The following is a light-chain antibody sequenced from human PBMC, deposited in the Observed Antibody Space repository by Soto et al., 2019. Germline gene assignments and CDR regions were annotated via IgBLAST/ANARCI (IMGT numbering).Light chain of an antibody. CDR2: AAS. Sequence: AIQMTQSPSSLSASVGDRVTIACRASQDIRNELGWYQQTAGKAPNLLIYAASNLHSGVPSRFSGSGSGTDFTLTISSLQPEDFATYFCLQDYSNPRTFGQGTTVEIK. CDR3: LQDYSNPRT. J-gene: IGKJ1*01. CDR1: QDIRNE. V-gene: IGKV1-6*01.